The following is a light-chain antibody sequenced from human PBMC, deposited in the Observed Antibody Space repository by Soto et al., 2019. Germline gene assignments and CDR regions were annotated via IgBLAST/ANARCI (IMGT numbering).Light chain of an antibody. J-gene: IGKJ5*01. Sequence: AIRMTQSPSSFSASTGDRVTITCRASQGISSYLAWYQQKPGKAPKLLIYAASTLQSGVPSRFSGSGSGTDFTLTISSLQPEDFATYFCQQTNSLPVTFGQGTRLEI. CDR2: AAS. CDR1: QGISSY. CDR3: QQTNSLPVT. V-gene: IGKV1-8*01.